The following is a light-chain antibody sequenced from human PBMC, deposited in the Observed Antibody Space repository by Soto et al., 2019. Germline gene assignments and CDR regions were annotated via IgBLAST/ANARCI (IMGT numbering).Light chain of an antibody. Sequence: QAVVTQEPSLTVSPGGTVTLTCGSSIGTVTDRHYPYWFQQKSGQVPRTLIFDTNNRQSWTPARFSGSLLGGEAALTLSGAQPEDEAEYFCLLSYSDSWVFGGGTKLTVL. CDR1: IGTVTDRHY. CDR3: LLSYSDSWV. J-gene: IGLJ3*02. V-gene: IGLV7-46*01. CDR2: DTN.